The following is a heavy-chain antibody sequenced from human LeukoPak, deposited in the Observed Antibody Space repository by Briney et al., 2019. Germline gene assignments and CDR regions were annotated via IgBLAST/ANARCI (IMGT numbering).Heavy chain of an antibody. CDR3: ARGHDYGKQGVASDV. D-gene: IGHD4-17*01. J-gene: IGHJ3*01. V-gene: IGHV5-51*01. CDR1: GYSFTSHW. Sequence: GESLKISCKGSGYSFTSHWIGWVRQMPGKGLEWMGIIYPGDSDTRYSPSFQGQVTISADKSISTAYLQWTSLKASDTAMYYCARGHDYGKQGVASDVWGQGTMVTVSS. CDR2: IYPGDSDT.